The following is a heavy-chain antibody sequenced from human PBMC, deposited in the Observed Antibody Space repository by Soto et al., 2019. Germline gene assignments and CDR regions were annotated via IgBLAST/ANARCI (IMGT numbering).Heavy chain of an antibody. CDR2: INKDGSEK. V-gene: IGHV3-7*01. Sequence: EVQVVESGGGLVQPGGSLRLSCAASGFTFTSYWMTWVRQAPGRGLEWVTNINKDGSEKSYVDSVKGRFTISRDNAKSSLYLQMNSLGADDTAVYYCVRGIASRLWGKWTTVIVSS. CDR3: VRGIASRL. CDR1: GFTFTSYW. J-gene: IGHJ6*04. D-gene: IGHD2-21*01.